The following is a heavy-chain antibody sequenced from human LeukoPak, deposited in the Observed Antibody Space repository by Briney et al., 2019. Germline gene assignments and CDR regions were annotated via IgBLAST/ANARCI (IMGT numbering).Heavy chain of an antibody. V-gene: IGHV4-39*01. CDR1: GGSISSSSYY. D-gene: IGHD1-26*01. J-gene: IGHJ6*03. CDR2: IYYSGST. Sequence: SETLSLTCTVSGGSISSSSYYWGWIRQPPGKGLEWIGSIYYSGSTYYNPSLKSRVTISVDTSKNQFSLKLSSVTAADTAVYYCARHLRSSRRDYYYYMDVWGKGTTVTISS. CDR3: ARHLRSSRRDYYYYMDV.